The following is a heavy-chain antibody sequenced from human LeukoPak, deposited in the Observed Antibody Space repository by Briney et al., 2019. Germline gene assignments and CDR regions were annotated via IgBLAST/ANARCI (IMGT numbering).Heavy chain of an antibody. V-gene: IGHV4-59*01. J-gene: IGHJ4*02. CDR3: AREIPGIVGATYFDY. CDR2: IYYSGST. Sequence: SETLSLTCTVSGGSISSYYWSWIRQPPGKGLEWIGYIYYSGSTNYNPSLKSRVTISVDTSKNQFSLKLSSVTAADTAVYYCAREIPGIVGATYFDYWGQGTLVTVSS. D-gene: IGHD1-26*01. CDR1: GGSISSYY.